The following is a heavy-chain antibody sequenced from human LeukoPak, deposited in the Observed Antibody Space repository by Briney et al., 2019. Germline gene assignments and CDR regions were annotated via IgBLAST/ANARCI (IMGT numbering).Heavy chain of an antibody. CDR1: GYTFTSYG. J-gene: IGHJ6*02. CDR3: ARELGGWYYYYGMDV. CDR2: ISAYNGNT. D-gene: IGHD1-26*01. Sequence: GASVKVSCKASGYTFTSYGISWVGQAPGQGLEWMGWISAYNGNTNYAQKLQGRVTMTTDTSTSTAYMELRSLRSDDTAVYYCARELGGWYYYYGMDVWGQGTTVTVSS. V-gene: IGHV1-18*01.